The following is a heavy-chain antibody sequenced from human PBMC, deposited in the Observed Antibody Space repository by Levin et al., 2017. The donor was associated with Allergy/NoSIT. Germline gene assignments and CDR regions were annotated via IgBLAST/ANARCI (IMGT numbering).Heavy chain of an antibody. CDR1: GFSLSHFW. D-gene: IGHD3-10*01. J-gene: IGHJ4*02. CDR3: SRAPWFGQLPSFDY. Sequence: GGSLRLSCVGSGFSLSHFWMSWVRQAPGKGLEWVANIKQDGTETVYVESVRGRFTISRDNASNSMSLQMNSLRAEDSGVYYCSRAPWFGQLPSFDYWGQGAEVIVSS. CDR2: IKQDGTET. V-gene: IGHV3-7*01.